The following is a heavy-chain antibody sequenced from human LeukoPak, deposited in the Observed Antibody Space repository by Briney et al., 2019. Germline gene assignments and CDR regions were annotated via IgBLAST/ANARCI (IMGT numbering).Heavy chain of an antibody. D-gene: IGHD3-22*01. V-gene: IGHV5-51*01. CDR2: VYPGDSDT. J-gene: IGHJ3*01. Sequence: THGESLKIFWTGSGYPFTNYWLGCVREMAGEGLEWMGIVYPGDSDTTYSPSFQGQVTISGDKSINPAYLQWSSLKASDTAMYYCARSPRSYYYDSSGGHDAFDVWGQGTMVTVSS. CDR1: GYPFTNYW. CDR3: ARSPRSYYYDSSGGHDAFDV.